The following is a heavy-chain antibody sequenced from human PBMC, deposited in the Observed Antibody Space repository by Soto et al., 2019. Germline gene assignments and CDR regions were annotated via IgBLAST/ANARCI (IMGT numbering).Heavy chain of an antibody. D-gene: IGHD5-18*01. J-gene: IGHJ4*02. CDR1: GGTFSSYA. V-gene: IGHV1-69*13. CDR3: ARDRGNYSYGPGDY. Sequence: SVKVSCKASGGTFSSYAISWVRQAPGQGLEWMGGIIPIFGTANYAQKFQGRVTITADESTSTAYMELSSLRSEDTAVYYCARDRGNYSYGPGDYWGQGTLVTVSS. CDR2: IIPIFGTA.